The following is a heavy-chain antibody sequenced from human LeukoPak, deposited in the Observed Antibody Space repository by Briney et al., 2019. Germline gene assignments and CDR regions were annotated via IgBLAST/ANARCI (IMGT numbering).Heavy chain of an antibody. V-gene: IGHV3-21*01. D-gene: IGHD3-10*01. J-gene: IGHJ4*02. CDR2: ISSSSSYI. CDR1: GFTFSSYS. CDR3: ARDQFSVVRGSPPYY. Sequence: NAGGSLRLSCAASGFTFSSYSMNWVRQAPGKGLEWVSSISSSSSYIYYADSVKGRFTISRDNAKNSLYLQMNSLRAEDTAVYYCARDQFSVVRGSPPYYRGQGTLVTVSS.